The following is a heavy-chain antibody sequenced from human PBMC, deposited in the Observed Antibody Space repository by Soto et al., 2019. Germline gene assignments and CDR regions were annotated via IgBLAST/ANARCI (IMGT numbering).Heavy chain of an antibody. Sequence: PGGSLRLSCAASGFTFSSYAMSWVRQAPGKGLEWVSAISGSGGSTYYADSVKGRFTISRDNSKNTLYLQMNSLRAEDTAVYYCAKGVVVVPAAPTYYYYGMAVWGQGTTVTVYS. D-gene: IGHD2-2*01. CDR2: ISGSGGST. J-gene: IGHJ6*02. V-gene: IGHV3-23*01. CDR3: AKGVVVVPAAPTYYYYGMAV. CDR1: GFTFSSYA.